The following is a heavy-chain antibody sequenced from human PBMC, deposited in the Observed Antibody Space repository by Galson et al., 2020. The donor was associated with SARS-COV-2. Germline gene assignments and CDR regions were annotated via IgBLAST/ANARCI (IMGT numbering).Heavy chain of an antibody. D-gene: IGHD2-15*01. CDR3: AKDARGYCSGGGCYPYYFDY. J-gene: IGHJ4*02. CDR1: GFTFSSYG. CDR2: IRYDGSNK. Sequence: QLGESLKISCAASGFTFSSYGMHWVRQAPGKGLEWVAFIRYDGSNKYYADSVKGRFTISRDNSKNTLYLQMNSLRAEDTAVYYCAKDARGYCSGGGCYPYYFDYWGQGTLVTVSS. V-gene: IGHV3-30*02.